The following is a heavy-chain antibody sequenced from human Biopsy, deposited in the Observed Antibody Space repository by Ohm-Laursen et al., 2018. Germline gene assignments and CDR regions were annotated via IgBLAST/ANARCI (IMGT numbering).Heavy chain of an antibody. D-gene: IGHD1/OR15-1a*01. J-gene: IGHJ5*02. CDR2: IIGIFRTA. Sequence: GPSVNVSCKASGGTFSSSAITWVRQAPGQGLEWMGGIIGIFRTAHYAQKFQGRVTITADEFMSTAYMELSSLRSEDTAVYYCARGGGYNWNNGWFDPWGQGTLVTVSS. V-gene: IGHV1-69*01. CDR1: GGTFSSSA. CDR3: ARGGGYNWNNGWFDP.